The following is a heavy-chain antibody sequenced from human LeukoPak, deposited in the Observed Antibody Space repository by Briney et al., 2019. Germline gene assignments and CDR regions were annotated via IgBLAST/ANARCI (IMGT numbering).Heavy chain of an antibody. CDR3: ARGGYFEDY. D-gene: IGHD2/OR15-2a*01. Sequence: GGSLRLSCAASGFTFSGYAMHWVRQAPGKGLEWVAVISYDGSNKYYADSVKGRFTISRDNSKNTLYLQMNSLRAEDTAVYYCARGGYFEDYWGQGTLVTVSS. J-gene: IGHJ4*02. CDR2: ISYDGSNK. V-gene: IGHV3-30-3*01. CDR1: GFTFSGYA.